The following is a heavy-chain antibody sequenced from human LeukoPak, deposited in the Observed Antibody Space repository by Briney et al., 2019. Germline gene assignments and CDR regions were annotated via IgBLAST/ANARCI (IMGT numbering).Heavy chain of an antibody. CDR1: GFTFSSYW. Sequence: GGSLRLSCAASGFTFSSYWLHWVRQAPGKGLVWVSRINTDGSSTNYADSVKGRFTISRDNAKNTVYLQMDSLRADDPAVYYCANGAFRLYYIDVWGKGTTVTVSS. J-gene: IGHJ6*03. V-gene: IGHV3-74*01. CDR3: ANGAFRLYYIDV. D-gene: IGHD3-16*01. CDR2: INTDGSST.